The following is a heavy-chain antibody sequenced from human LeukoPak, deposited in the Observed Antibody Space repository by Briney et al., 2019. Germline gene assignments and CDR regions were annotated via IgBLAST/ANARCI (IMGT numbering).Heavy chain of an antibody. CDR2: ISWNSGSI. V-gene: IGHV3-9*01. J-gene: IGHJ3*02. CDR1: GFTFDDYA. D-gene: IGHD3-22*01. CDR3: AKTLRYYDSSGYYYGAFDI. Sequence: GRSLRLSCAASGFTFDDYAMPWVRHAPGKGLEWVSGISWNSGSISYADSVKGRFTISRDNAKNSLYLQMNSLRAEDTALYYCAKTLRYYDSSGYYYGAFDIWGQGTMVTVSS.